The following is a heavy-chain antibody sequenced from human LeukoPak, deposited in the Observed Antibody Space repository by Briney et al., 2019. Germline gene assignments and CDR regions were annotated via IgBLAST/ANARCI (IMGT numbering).Heavy chain of an antibody. CDR1: GYTFTSYG. Sequence: GASVKVSCKASGYTFTSYGISWVRQAPGQGLEWMGGIIPIFGTANYAQKFQGRVTITADESTSTAYMELSSLRSEDTAVYYCAGRPPDAFDIWGQGTMVTVSS. CDR3: AGRPPDAFDI. CDR2: IIPIFGTA. J-gene: IGHJ3*02. V-gene: IGHV1-69*13.